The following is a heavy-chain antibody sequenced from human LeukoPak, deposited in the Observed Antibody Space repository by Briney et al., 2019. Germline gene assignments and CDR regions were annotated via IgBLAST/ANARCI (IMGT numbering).Heavy chain of an antibody. CDR2: ISDSGGST. D-gene: IGHD4-17*01. V-gene: IGHV3-23*01. J-gene: IGHJ4*02. CDR3: DLYCDYPRGDY. CDR1: GFTFSSYA. Sequence: GGSLRLSCAASGFTFSSYAMSWVRQAPGKGLEWVSAISDSGGSTYYADSVKGRFTISRDNSKNTLYLQMNSLRAEDTAVYYCDLYCDYPRGDYWGQGTLVTVSS.